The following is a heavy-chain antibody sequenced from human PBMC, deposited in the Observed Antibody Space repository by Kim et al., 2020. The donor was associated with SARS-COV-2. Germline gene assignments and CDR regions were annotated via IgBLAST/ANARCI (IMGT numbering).Heavy chain of an antibody. V-gene: IGHV4-39*01. CDR3: ARHPGKEEAFDI. J-gene: IGHJ3*02. CDR1: GGSISSSSYY. Sequence: SETLSLTCTVSGGSISSSSYYWGWIRQPPGKGLEWIGSIYYSGSSYYNPSLKSRVTISVDTSKNQFSLKLSSVTAADTAVYYCARHPGKEEAFDIWGQGTMVTVSS. CDR2: IYYSGSS.